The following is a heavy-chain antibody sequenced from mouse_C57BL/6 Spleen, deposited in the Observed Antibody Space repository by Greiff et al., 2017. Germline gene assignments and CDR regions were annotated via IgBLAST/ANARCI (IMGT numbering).Heavy chain of an antibody. V-gene: IGHV1-82*01. J-gene: IGHJ1*03. CDR3: ASDSSGYWYFDV. D-gene: IGHD3-2*02. CDR2: IYPGDGDT. CDR1: GYDFSSSW. Sequence: VQLQQSGPELVKPGASVKISCKASGYDFSSSWMNWVKQRPGQGLEWIGRIYPGDGDTNYNGKFKGKATLTADKSSSTAYMQLSSLTSEDSAVYVCASDSSGYWYFDVWGTGTTVTVSS.